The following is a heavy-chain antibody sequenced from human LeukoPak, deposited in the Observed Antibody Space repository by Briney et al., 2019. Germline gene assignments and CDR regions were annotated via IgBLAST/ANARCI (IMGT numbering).Heavy chain of an antibody. D-gene: IGHD3-10*01. J-gene: IGHJ4*02. CDR1: GGSISSYY. V-gene: IGHV4-4*07. CDR3: ARDYYGSGSHRPYFDY. CDR2: IYTSGST. Sequence: SETLSLTCTVSGGSISSYYWSWIRQPAGKGLEWIGRIYTSGSTNYNPSLKSRVTMSVDTSKSQFSLKLSSVTAADTAVYYCARDYYGSGSHRPYFDYWGQGTLVTVSS.